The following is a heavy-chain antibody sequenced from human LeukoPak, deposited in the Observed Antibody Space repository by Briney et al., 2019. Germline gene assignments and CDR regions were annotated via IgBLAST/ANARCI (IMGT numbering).Heavy chain of an antibody. J-gene: IGHJ4*02. D-gene: IGHD5-12*01. CDR3: AKDTGYSGYEETLDY. CDR2: INHNGNVN. Sequence: GGSLRLSCAASGFTFSSYWMNWARQVPGKGLEWVASINHNGNVNYYVDSVKGRFTISRDNAKNSLYLQMSSLRAEDTALYYCAKDTGYSGYEETLDYWGQGTLVTVSS. V-gene: IGHV3-7*03. CDR1: GFTFSSYW.